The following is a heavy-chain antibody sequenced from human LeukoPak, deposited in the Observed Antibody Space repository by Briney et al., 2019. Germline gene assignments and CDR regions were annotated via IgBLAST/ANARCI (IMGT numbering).Heavy chain of an antibody. CDR1: GGTFSSYA. D-gene: IGHD2-2*01. CDR2: IIPIFGTA. CDR3: ASEKGYCSSTSCYLRGDYSFSYFDY. J-gene: IGHJ4*02. V-gene: IGHV1-69*05. Sequence: GSSVKVSCKASGGTFSSYAISWVRQAPGQGLEWMGGIIPIFGTANYAQKFQGRVTITTDESTSTAYMELSSLRSEDTAVYYCASEKGYCSSTSCYLRGDYSFSYFDYWGQGTLVTVSS.